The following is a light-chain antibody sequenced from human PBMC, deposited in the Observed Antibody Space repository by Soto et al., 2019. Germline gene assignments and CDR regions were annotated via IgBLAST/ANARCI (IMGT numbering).Light chain of an antibody. CDR3: TSYAGTYSFFYV. V-gene: IGLV2-8*01. J-gene: IGLJ1*01. CDR1: SSDVFAYNY. CDR2: EVS. Sequence: SVLTQPPSASGSPGQSVTISCTGTSSDVFAYNYVSWYQQLPGKAPKLIIYEVSKRPSGVPDRFSGSKSGNTASLTVSGLQAEDEADYYCTSYAGTYSFFYVFGTGTKVTVL.